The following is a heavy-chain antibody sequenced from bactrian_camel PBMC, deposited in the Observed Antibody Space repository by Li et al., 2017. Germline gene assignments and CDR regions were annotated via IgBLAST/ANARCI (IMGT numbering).Heavy chain of an antibody. CDR2: IHTGEGNT. J-gene: IGHJ6*01. Sequence: HVQLVESGGGSVQAGGSLKLSCVHSGDIPKSGMGWYRQAPGKEREGVAVIHTGEGNTYYADSVKGRFSISRANVDEVILQMDSLKPEDTAMYYCGVHCPADYPGGTDVRYWGQGTQVTVS. CDR1: GDIPKSG. CDR3: GVHCPADYPGGTDVRY. D-gene: IGHD2*01. V-gene: IGHV3S54*01.